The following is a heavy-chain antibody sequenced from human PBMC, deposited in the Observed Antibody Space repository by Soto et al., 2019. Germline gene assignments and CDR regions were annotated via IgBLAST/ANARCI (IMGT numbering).Heavy chain of an antibody. CDR1: GYTFNRYA. Sequence: GASVKVSRKASGYTFNRYAISWLRQAPGQGPEWMGWITGDTLEASYARKFQGRVTITRDTSASTAYMELSSLRSEDTAVYYCARESAWGYGPQFDPWGQGTLVTVSS. D-gene: IGHD3-16*01. V-gene: IGHV1-18*01. CDR2: ITGDTLEA. CDR3: ARESAWGYGPQFDP. J-gene: IGHJ5*02.